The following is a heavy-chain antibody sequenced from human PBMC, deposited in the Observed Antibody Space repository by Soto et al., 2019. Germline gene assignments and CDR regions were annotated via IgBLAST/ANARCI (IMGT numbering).Heavy chain of an antibody. D-gene: IGHD6-19*01. CDR1: GGTFSSYA. J-gene: IGHJ1*01. Sequence: GASVKVSCKASGGTFSSYAISWVRQAPGQGLEWMGGIIPIFGTANYAQKFQGRVTITADESTSTAYMELSSLRSEDTAVYYCAKGESGWSQYLQHCGQGTLGTVSS. CDR3: AKGESGWSQYLQH. V-gene: IGHV1-69*13. CDR2: IIPIFGTA.